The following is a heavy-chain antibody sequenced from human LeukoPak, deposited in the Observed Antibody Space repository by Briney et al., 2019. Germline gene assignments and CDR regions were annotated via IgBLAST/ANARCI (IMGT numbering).Heavy chain of an antibody. J-gene: IGHJ4*02. D-gene: IGHD3-22*01. CDR3: ATVYYDSSAYGDLDS. CDR2: ITPTSTSI. CDR1: GIAFRSFT. Sequence: PGGSLRLSCAASGIAFRSFTMNWVRQAPGKRLEWVSSITPTSTSIFYADSVRGRFTISRDNAKNSLYLQMNSLRAEDTAIYHCATVYYDSSAYGDLDSWGQGTLVTVSS. V-gene: IGHV3-21*01.